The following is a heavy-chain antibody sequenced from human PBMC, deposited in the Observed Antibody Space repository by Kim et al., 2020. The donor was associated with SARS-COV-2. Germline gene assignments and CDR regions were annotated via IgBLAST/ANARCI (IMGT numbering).Heavy chain of an antibody. CDR1: GFTFSSYT. J-gene: IGHJ4*02. CDR2: ISGSGCST. CDR3: AKGPWYYYDSSGNFDY. V-gene: IGHV3-23*01. D-gene: IGHD3-22*01. Sequence: GGSLRLSCAASGFTFSSYTMSWVRQAPGKGLEWVSAISGSGCSTYYADSVKGRFTISRDNSKNTLYLQMNSLRAEDTAVYYCAKGPWYYYDSSGNFDYWGQGTLVTVCS.